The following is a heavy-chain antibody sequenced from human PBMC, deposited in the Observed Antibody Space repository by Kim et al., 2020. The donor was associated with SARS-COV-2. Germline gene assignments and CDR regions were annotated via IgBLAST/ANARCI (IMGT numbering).Heavy chain of an antibody. V-gene: IGHV3-30*01. D-gene: IGHD1-26*01. CDR3: ARGSTGSYYGGFDY. J-gene: IGHJ4*02. Sequence: ADSVQGRFTISRDKSENTLYLQMNSLGAEDTAVYYCARGSTGSYYGGFDYWGQGTLVTVSS.